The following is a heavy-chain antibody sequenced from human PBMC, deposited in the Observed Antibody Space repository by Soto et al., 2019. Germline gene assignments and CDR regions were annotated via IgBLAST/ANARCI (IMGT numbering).Heavy chain of an antibody. CDR3: ARDEVGAIDY. CDR1: VYTCTRHG. CDR2: ISAYNGNT. J-gene: IGHJ4*02. D-gene: IGHD1-26*01. V-gene: IGHV1-18*01. Sequence: NVSYKNCVYTCTRHGIRRVRQAPGQGLEWMGWISAYNGNTNYAQKLQGRVTMTTDTSTSTAYMELRSLRSDDTAVYYCARDEVGAIDYWGQGTLVTVS.